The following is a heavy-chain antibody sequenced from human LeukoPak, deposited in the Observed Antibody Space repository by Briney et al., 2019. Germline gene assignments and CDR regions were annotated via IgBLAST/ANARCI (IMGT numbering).Heavy chain of an antibody. D-gene: IGHD6-19*01. J-gene: IGHJ6*03. CDR1: GFTFDDYA. V-gene: IGHV3-9*03. CDR2: ISWNSGSI. CDR3: AKEAAVAGQYYYYYYMDV. Sequence: GGSLRLSCAASGFTFDDYAMHWVRQAPGKGLEWVSGISWNSGSIGYADSVKGRFTISRDNAKNSLYLQMNSLRAEDMALYYCAKEAAVAGQYYYYYYMDVWGKGTTVIVSS.